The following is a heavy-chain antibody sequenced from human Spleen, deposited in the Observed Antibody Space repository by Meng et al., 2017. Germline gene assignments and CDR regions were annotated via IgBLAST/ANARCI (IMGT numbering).Heavy chain of an antibody. J-gene: IGHJ4*02. CDR3: VRDEDISAAGYLFGDY. V-gene: IGHV1-2*06. CDR2: INPISDDT. D-gene: IGHD6-13*01. Sequence: SGVDVKQPGAAVKVSCKPSDYTFNAYWIHWVRQAPGQGLEWMGRINPISDDTQYAQKFHDRVTVTSDTSISTAYMELSRLTSDDTAVYYCVRDEDISAAGYLFGDYWGQGTLVTVSS. CDR1: DYTFNAYW.